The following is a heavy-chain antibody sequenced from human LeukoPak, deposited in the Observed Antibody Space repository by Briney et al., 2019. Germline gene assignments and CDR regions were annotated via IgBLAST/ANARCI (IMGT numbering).Heavy chain of an antibody. V-gene: IGHV3-23*01. D-gene: IGHD2-21*01. J-gene: IGHJ3*02. CDR1: GFTFSSYA. Sequence: GGSLRLSCAASGFTFSSYAMSWVRQAPGKGLEWVSAISGSGGSTYYADSVKGRFTISRDNSKNTLYLQMNSLSAEDTAVYYCAKARTIVVVIADAFDIWGQGTMVTVSS. CDR2: ISGSGGST. CDR3: AKARTIVVVIADAFDI.